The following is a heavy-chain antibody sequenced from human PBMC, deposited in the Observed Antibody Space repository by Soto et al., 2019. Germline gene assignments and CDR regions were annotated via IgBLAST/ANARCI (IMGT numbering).Heavy chain of an antibody. J-gene: IGHJ3*02. CDR1: GFTFSSYG. CDR3: ARYRLELVYDAFDI. D-gene: IGHD1-7*01. Sequence: VQLVESGGGVVQPGRSLRLSCAASGFTFSSYGMHWVRQAPGKGLEWVAVIWYDGSNKYYADSVKGRFTISRDNSKNTLYLQMNSLRAEDTAVYYCARYRLELVYDAFDIWGQGTMVTVSS. CDR2: IWYDGSNK. V-gene: IGHV3-33*01.